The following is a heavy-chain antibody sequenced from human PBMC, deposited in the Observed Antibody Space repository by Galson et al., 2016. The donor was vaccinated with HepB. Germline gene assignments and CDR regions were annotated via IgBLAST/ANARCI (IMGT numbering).Heavy chain of an antibody. CDR3: ARHLPITAALSPFDY. V-gene: IGHV4-39*01. CDR2: IYYSGST. J-gene: IGHJ4*02. Sequence: SETLSLTCTVSGGSISSSSYYWGWIRQPPGKGLEWIGSIYYSGSTYYNASLKSRITISVDTSKKQFSLRLSSVTAADTAVYYCARHLPITAALSPFDYWGQGTRVSVSS. D-gene: IGHD6-13*01. CDR1: GGSISSSSYY.